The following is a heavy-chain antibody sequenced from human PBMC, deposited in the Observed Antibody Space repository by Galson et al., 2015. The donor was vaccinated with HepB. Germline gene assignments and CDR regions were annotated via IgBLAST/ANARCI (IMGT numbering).Heavy chain of an antibody. J-gene: IGHJ4*02. CDR1: GFSLSTSGMC. V-gene: IGHV2-70*11. CDR2: IDWDDDK. Sequence: PALVKPTQTLTLTCTFSGFSLSTSGMCVSWIRQPPGKALEWLARIDWDDDKYYSTSLKTRLTISKDTSKNQVVLTMTNMDPVDTATYYCARMPTGIAAADYYFDYWGQGTLVTVSS. D-gene: IGHD6-13*01. CDR3: ARMPTGIAAADYYFDY.